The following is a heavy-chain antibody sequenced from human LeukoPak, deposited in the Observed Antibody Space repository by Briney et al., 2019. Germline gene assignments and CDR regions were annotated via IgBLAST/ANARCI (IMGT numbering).Heavy chain of an antibody. V-gene: IGHV3-33*08. CDR2: IWYDGSNK. CDR3: ARDDDIVATMGFIFDY. J-gene: IGHJ4*02. Sequence: GGSLRLSCAASGFTVSSNYMSWVRQAPGKGLEWVAVIWYDGSNKYYADSVKGRFTISRDNSKNTLYLQMNSLRAEDTAVYYCARDDDIVATMGFIFDYWGQGTLVTVSS. D-gene: IGHD5-12*01. CDR1: GFTVSSNY.